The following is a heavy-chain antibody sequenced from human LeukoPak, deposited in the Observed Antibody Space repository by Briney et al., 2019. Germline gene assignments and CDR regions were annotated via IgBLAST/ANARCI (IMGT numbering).Heavy chain of an antibody. J-gene: IGHJ6*02. CDR2: IYHSGST. CDR1: GSSISSSNW. V-gene: IGHV4-4*02. CDR3: ARAGSGSYSDYYYYGMDV. D-gene: IGHD3-10*01. Sequence: SETLSLTCAVSGSSISSSNWWSWVRQPPGKGLEWIGEIYHSGSTNYNPSLKSRVTISVDKSKNQFSLKLSSVTAADTAVYYCARAGSGSYSDYYYYGMDVWGQGTTVTVSS.